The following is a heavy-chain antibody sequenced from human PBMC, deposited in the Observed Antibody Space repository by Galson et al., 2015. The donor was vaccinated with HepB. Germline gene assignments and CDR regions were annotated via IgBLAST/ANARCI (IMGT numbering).Heavy chain of an antibody. CDR2: IRYDGSNK. D-gene: IGHD5-12*01. Sequence: SLRLSCAASGFTFSSYGMHWVRQAPGKGLEWVAFIRYDGSNKYYADSVKGRFTISRDNSKNTLYLQMNSLRAKDTAVYYCAKVYEVVATIPSTLDIWGQGTMVTVSS. CDR3: AKVYEVVATIPSTLDI. V-gene: IGHV3-30*02. CDR1: GFTFSSYG. J-gene: IGHJ3*02.